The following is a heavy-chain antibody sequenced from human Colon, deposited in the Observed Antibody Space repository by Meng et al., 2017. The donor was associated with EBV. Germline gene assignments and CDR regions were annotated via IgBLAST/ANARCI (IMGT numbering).Heavy chain of an antibody. Sequence: QVQLQESGPGLGKPSQXLSRTGSXSGGSISSGDSYWSWIRQPPGKGLEWIGYIYYSGSTYYNPSLRSRITISLDTSKNQFSLRLSSVTAADTAVYYCARYRLQNDYGDQLYYFDDWGQGTLGTVAS. D-gene: IGHD4-17*01. V-gene: IGHV4-30-4*01. J-gene: IGHJ4*02. CDR3: ARYRLQNDYGDQLYYFDD. CDR1: GGSISSGDSY. CDR2: IYYSGST.